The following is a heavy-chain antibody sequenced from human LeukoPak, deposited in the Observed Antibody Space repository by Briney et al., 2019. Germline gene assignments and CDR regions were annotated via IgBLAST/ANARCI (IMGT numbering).Heavy chain of an antibody. D-gene: IGHD6-19*01. CDR2: ISYDGSNK. V-gene: IGHV3-30-3*01. CDR1: GFTFSSYA. J-gene: IGHJ6*02. Sequence: PGRSLRLSCAASGFTFSSYAMHWVRQAPGQGLESVAVISYDGSNKYYADSVKGRFTISRDNSKNTLYLQMNSLRAEDTAVYYCARDPSSGWFEYGMDVWGQGTTVTVSS. CDR3: ARDPSSGWFEYGMDV.